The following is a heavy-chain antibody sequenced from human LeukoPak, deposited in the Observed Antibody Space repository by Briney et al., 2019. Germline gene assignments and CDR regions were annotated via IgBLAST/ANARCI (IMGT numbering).Heavy chain of an antibody. CDR2: IYTSGST. J-gene: IGHJ4*02. V-gene: IGHV4-61*02. CDR1: GGSISNGSYY. Sequence: PSETLSLTCTVSGGSISNGSYYWSWIRQPAGKGLEWIGRIYTSGSTNYNPSLKSRVTISVDTSKNQFSLKLSSVTAADTAVYYCARTRRGGYFDHWGQGTLVTVSS. CDR3: ARTRRGGYFDH. D-gene: IGHD3-10*01.